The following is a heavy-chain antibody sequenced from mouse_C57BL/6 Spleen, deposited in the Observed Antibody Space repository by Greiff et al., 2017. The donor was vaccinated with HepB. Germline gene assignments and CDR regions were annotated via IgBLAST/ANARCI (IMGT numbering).Heavy chain of an antibody. J-gene: IGHJ4*01. Sequence: VQLQQSGPELVKPGASVKISCKASGYTFTDYYMNWVKQSHGKSLEWIGDINPNNGGTSYNQKFKGKATLTVDKSSSTAYMELRSLTSEDSAVYYCAKGGDYVLYYAMDYWGQGTSVTVSS. D-gene: IGHD2-4*01. V-gene: IGHV1-26*01. CDR2: INPNNGGT. CDR3: AKGGDYVLYYAMDY. CDR1: GYTFTDYY.